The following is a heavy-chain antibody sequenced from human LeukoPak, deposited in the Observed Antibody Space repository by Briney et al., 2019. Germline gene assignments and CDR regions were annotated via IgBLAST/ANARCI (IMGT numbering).Heavy chain of an antibody. CDR1: GGSFSGYY. V-gene: IGHV4-34*01. D-gene: IGHD3-10*01. CDR2: INHSGST. CDR3: ARRLMGLWFGGP. J-gene: IGHJ5*02. Sequence: PSETLSLTCAVYGGSFSGYYWSWIRQPPGKGLEWIGEINHSGSTNYNPSLKSRVTISVDTSKNQFSLKLSSVTAADTAVYYCARRLMGLWFGGPWGQGTLVTVSS.